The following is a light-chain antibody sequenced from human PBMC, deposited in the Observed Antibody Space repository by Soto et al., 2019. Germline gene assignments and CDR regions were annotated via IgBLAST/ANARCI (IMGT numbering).Light chain of an antibody. CDR3: SSYTRSNTYV. J-gene: IGLJ1*01. CDR1: SSDVGGYNY. V-gene: IGLV2-14*01. CDR2: EVS. Sequence: QSVLTQPASVSWSPGQSITISCTGTSSDVGGYNYVSWYQQHPGKAPKLIIYEVSNRPSGVSNRFSGSKSGNTASLTISGLQAEDEADYYCSSYTRSNTYVFGTGTKVTVL.